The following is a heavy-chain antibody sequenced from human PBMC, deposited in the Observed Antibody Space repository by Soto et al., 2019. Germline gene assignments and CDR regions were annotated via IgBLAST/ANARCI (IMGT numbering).Heavy chain of an antibody. CDR3: ARSFYSSGWYFYC. V-gene: IGHV4-39*01. CDR2: IYHSGST. Sequence: QLQLQESGPGLVKASETLSLTCTVSGGSIGSNSYYWGWIRQPPGEGLEWIGSIYHSGSTYYNPSLKSRVTISVDTSKNQFSLNLNSVTASDTAVYYCARSFYSSGWYFYCWGQVSLVTVSS. J-gene: IGHJ4*02. D-gene: IGHD6-19*01. CDR1: GGSIGSNSYY.